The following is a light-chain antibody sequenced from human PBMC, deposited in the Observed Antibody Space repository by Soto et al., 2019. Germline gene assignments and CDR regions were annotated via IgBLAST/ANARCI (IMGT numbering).Light chain of an antibody. V-gene: IGKV3-20*01. CDR1: TSVRSNY. CDR2: GAS. Sequence: VVLTQSPGALSLSPGERATLSCRARTSVRSNYLAWYQQQPGQAPRLLIFGASTRATGIPDRFSGSGSGTDFTLTISTLEPEDSAVYICHQYGYGADTFGQGTRLEIK. J-gene: IGKJ2*01. CDR3: HQYGYGADT.